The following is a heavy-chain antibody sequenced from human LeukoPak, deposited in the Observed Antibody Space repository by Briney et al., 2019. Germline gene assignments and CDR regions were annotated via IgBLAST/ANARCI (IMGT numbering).Heavy chain of an antibody. J-gene: IGHJ3*02. CDR2: ISSSSSYI. Sequence: PGGSLRLSCAASGFTFSSYEMNWVRQAPGKGLEWVSYISSSSSYIYYADSVKGRFTISRDNAKNSLYLQMNSLRAEDTAVYYCARDLKSSGYPDAFDIWGQGTMVTVSS. D-gene: IGHD3-22*01. V-gene: IGHV3-21*05. CDR1: GFTFSSYE. CDR3: ARDLKSSGYPDAFDI.